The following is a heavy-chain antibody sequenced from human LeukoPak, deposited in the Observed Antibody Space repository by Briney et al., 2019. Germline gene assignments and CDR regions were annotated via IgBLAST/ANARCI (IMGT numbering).Heavy chain of an antibody. D-gene: IGHD6-6*01. V-gene: IGHV3-33*01. CDR2: IWYDGSNK. J-gene: IGHJ3*02. CDR3: ASRKYSSSSAFDI. Sequence: GGSLRLSCAASGFTFSSYGMPWVRQAPGKGLEWVAVIWYDGSNKYYADSVKGRFTISRDNSKNTLYLQMNSLRAEDTAVYYCASRKYSSSSAFDIWGQGTMVTVSS. CDR1: GFTFSSYG.